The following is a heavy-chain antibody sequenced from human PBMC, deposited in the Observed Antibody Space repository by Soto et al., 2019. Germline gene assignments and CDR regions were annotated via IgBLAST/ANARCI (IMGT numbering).Heavy chain of an antibody. CDR1: GFTFSSYS. CDR3: ARGPFNGMDV. D-gene: IGHD3-3*02. Sequence: GGSLRLSCAASGFTFSSYSMNWVRQAPGKGLEWVSVISSSSSYIYYADSVKGRFTISRDNSKNTLYLQMNSLRAEDTAVYYCARGPFNGMDVWGQGTTVTVSS. J-gene: IGHJ6*02. V-gene: IGHV3-21*01. CDR2: ISSSSSYI.